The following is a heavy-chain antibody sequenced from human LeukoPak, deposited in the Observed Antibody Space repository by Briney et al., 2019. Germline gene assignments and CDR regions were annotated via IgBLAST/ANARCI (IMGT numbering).Heavy chain of an antibody. Sequence: ASVKVSRKASGYTFGRYDINWVRQATGQGLEWMGWMNPNTGNTFYAQKFQGRVTMTRNTSISTAYMELSSLRSDDTAVYYCARVVRGLGWFDPWGQGTLVTVSS. V-gene: IGHV1-8*01. D-gene: IGHD3-10*01. J-gene: IGHJ5*02. CDR2: MNPNTGNT. CDR3: ARVVRGLGWFDP. CDR1: GYTFGRYD.